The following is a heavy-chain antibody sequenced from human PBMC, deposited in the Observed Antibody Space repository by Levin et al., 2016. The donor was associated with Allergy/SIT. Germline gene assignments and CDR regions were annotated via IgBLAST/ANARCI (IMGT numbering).Heavy chain of an antibody. J-gene: IGHJ6*02. CDR3: ASGDYGGNSGGYYYYGMDV. D-gene: IGHD4-23*01. V-gene: IGHV1-69*13. Sequence: SVKVSCKASGGTFNSYAINWVRQAPGQGLEWMGGIIPIFGTANYAQKFQGRVTITADESTSTAYMELSSLRSEDTAVYYCASGDYGGNSGGYYYYGMDVWGQGTTVTVSS. CDR2: IIPIFGTA. CDR1: GGTFNSYA.